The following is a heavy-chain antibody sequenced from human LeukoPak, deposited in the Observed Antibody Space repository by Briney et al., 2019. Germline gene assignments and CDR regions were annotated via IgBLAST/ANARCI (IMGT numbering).Heavy chain of an antibody. CDR3: ARDLAGYCSSTSCYRDAFDI. CDR1: GFTFSSYE. Sequence: GGSLRLSCAASGFTFSSYEMNWVRQAPGKGLEWVSYISSGGSTIYYADSVKGRFTISRDNAKNSLYLQMNSLRAEDTAVYYCARDLAGYCSSTSCYRDAFDIWGQGTMVTVSS. CDR2: ISSGGSTI. D-gene: IGHD2-2*02. J-gene: IGHJ3*02. V-gene: IGHV3-48*03.